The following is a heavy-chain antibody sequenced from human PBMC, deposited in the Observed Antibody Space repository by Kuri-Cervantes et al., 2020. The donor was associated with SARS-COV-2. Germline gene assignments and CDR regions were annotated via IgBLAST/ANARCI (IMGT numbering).Heavy chain of an antibody. CDR1: GGTFSSYA. CDR3: ARGRGVLWFGEKDDMDV. CDR2: IIPIFGTA. Sequence: SVKVSCKASGGTFSSYAISWVRQAPGQGLEWMGGIIPIFGTANYAQKFQGRVTITADESTSTAYMELSSLRSEDTAVYYCARGRGVLWFGEKDDMDVWGQGTTVTVSS. D-gene: IGHD3-10*01. J-gene: IGHJ6*02. V-gene: IGHV1-69*13.